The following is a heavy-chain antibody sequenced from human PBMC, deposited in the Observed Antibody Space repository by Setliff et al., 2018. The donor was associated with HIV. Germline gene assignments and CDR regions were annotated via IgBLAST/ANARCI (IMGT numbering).Heavy chain of an antibody. CDR2: ISWSGDRV. CDR1: GFNFEDYG. Sequence: AGGSLRLSCVASGFNFEDYGMSWVRQIPGKGLEWVSIISWSGDRVDYADSVKGRFTISRDNAKDSLYLQMRGLRLEDTAMYYCVRAGRPFRGAMTGLTFDFWGQGVLVTVSS. CDR3: VRAGRPFRGAMTGLTFDF. D-gene: IGHD6-6*01. J-gene: IGHJ4*02. V-gene: IGHV3-20*04.